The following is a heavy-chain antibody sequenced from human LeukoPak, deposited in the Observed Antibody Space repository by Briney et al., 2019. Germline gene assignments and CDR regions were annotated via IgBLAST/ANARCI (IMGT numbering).Heavy chain of an antibody. V-gene: IGHV4-34*01. CDR1: GGSFSGYY. CDR2: INHSGST. D-gene: IGHD3-3*01. Sequence: SETLSLTCAVYGGSFSGYYWSWIRQPPGKGLEWIREINHSGSTNYNPSLKSRVTISVDTSKNQFSLKLSSVTAADTAVYYCARGDTTIFGVVIGWFDPWGQGTLVTVSS. CDR3: ARGDTTIFGVVIGWFDP. J-gene: IGHJ5*02.